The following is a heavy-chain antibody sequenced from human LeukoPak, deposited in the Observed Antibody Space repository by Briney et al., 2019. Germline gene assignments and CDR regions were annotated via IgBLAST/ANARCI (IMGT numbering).Heavy chain of an antibody. V-gene: IGHV4-59*08. J-gene: IGHJ4*02. D-gene: IGHD6-19*01. Sequence: SETLSLTCTVSGGSISSYYRSWIRQPPGKGLEWIGYIYYSGSTNYNPSLKSRVTISVDTSKNQFSLKLSSVTAADTAVYYCARRVAVAGHFDYWGQGNLVTVSS. CDR2: IYYSGST. CDR1: GGSISSYY. CDR3: ARRVAVAGHFDY.